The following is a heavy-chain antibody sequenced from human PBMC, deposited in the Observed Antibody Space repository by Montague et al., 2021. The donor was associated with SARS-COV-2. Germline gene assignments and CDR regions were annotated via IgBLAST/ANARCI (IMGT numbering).Heavy chain of an antibody. J-gene: IGHJ4*02. V-gene: IGHV3-30*04. Sequence: SLRLSCAASGFTFSSYAMHWVRQAPGKGLEWVAAISCDGSNKYYAGSVKGRFTISRDNSKNTLYLQMNSLRAEDTAVYYCAMELVGAIDYWGQGTLVTVSS. CDR2: ISCDGSNK. CDR3: AMELVGAIDY. D-gene: IGHD1-26*01. CDR1: GFTFSSYA.